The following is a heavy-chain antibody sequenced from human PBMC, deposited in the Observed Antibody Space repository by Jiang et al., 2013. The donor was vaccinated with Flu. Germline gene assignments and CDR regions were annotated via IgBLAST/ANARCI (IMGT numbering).Heavy chain of an antibody. J-gene: IGHJ3*02. CDR1: GFSLSTSGMC. D-gene: IGHD5-24*01. Sequence: KPTQTLTLTCTFSGFSLSTSGMCVSWIRQPPGKALEWLARIDWDDDKYYSTSLKTRLTISKDTSKNXVVLTMTNMDPVDTATYYCARMMATITGYAFDIWGQGTMVTVSS. V-gene: IGHV2-70*11. CDR2: IDWDDDK. CDR3: ARMMATITGYAFDI.